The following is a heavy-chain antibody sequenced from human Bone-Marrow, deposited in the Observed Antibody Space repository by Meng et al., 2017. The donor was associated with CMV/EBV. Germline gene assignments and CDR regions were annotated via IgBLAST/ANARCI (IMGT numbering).Heavy chain of an antibody. Sequence: SETLSLTCTVSGGSVSSGSYYWSWIRQPSGKGLEWIGYIYYSGSTNYNPSLKSRVTISVDTSKNQFSLKLSSVTAADTAVYYCARAGYDFWSGYSLHGLMDVWGQGTTVTVSS. CDR3: ARAGYDFWSGYSLHGLMDV. D-gene: IGHD3-3*01. V-gene: IGHV4-61*01. CDR2: IYYSGST. J-gene: IGHJ6*02. CDR1: GGSVSSGSYY.